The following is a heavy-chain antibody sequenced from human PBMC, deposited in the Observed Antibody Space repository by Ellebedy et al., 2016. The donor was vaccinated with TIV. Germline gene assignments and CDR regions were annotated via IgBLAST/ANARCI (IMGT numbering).Heavy chain of an antibody. J-gene: IGHJ5*02. D-gene: IGHD4-17*01. CDR2: IYAGGTT. V-gene: IGHV3-53*01. Sequence: GESLKISCAVSGFTVSSNYMSWVRQAPGRGLEWVSVIYAGGTTDYVASVKGRFSISRDTSKNTLFLQMNSLRADDTAIYCCAVGRPNYGDFPSWGQGTLVTVSS. CDR1: GFTVSSNY. CDR3: AVGRPNYGDFPS.